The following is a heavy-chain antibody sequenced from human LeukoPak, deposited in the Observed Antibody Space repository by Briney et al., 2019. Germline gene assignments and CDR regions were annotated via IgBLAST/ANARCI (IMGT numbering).Heavy chain of an antibody. CDR1: GYTFTGYY. Sequence: VASVKVSCKASGYTFTGYYMHWVRQAPGQGLEWMGWINPNSGGTNYAQKFQGRVTMTRDTSISTAYMELSRLRSDDTAVYYCARAPAHYDFWSGYYDYWGQGTLVTVSS. CDR2: INPNSGGT. V-gene: IGHV1-2*02. CDR3: ARAPAHYDFWSGYYDY. D-gene: IGHD3-3*01. J-gene: IGHJ4*02.